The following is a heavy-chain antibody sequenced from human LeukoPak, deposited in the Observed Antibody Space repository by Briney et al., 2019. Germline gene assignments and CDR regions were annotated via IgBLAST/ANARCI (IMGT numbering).Heavy chain of an antibody. V-gene: IGHV4-4*08. D-gene: IGHD2-15*01. Sequence: SETLSLTCIVSGASIRSYYWSWIRQPPGKGLEWFGYVYDSGSTSYNPSLKSRVTISIDTSKTQFSLTLSSVTAADTAVYYCARSLNAAPKLWAFDIWGQGAMVTVSS. CDR2: VYDSGST. CDR1: GASIRSYY. CDR3: ARSLNAAPKLWAFDI. J-gene: IGHJ3*02.